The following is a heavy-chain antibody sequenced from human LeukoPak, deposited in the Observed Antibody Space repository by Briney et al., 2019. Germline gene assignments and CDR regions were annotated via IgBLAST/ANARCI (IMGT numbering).Heavy chain of an antibody. V-gene: IGHV3-23*01. CDR1: GFTFSSYA. Sequence: GGSLRLSCAASGFTFSSYAMSWVRQAPGKGLEWVSATSGSGGSTYYADSVKGRFTTSRDNSKNTLYLQMNSLRAEDTAVYYCAKDVEVVVPAATDYWGQGTLVTVSS. CDR2: TSGSGGST. D-gene: IGHD2-2*01. CDR3: AKDVEVVVPAATDY. J-gene: IGHJ4*02.